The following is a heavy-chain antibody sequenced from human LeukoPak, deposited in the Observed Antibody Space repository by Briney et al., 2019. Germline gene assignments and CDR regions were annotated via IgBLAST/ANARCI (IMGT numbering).Heavy chain of an antibody. CDR3: ARGYDSSGYYFLFDY. CDR1: GFSLSTSGMC. J-gene: IGHJ4*02. D-gene: IGHD3-22*01. Sequence: SGPTLVNPTQTPTLTCTFSGFSLSTSGMCVSWIRQPPGKALEWLALIDWDDDKYYSTSLKTRLTISKDTSKNRVVLTMTNMDPVDTATYYCARGYDSSGYYFLFDYWGQGTLVTVSS. CDR2: IDWDDDK. V-gene: IGHV2-70*01.